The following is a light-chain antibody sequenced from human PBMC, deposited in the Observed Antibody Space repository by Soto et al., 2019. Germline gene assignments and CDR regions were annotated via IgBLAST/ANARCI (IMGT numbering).Light chain of an antibody. Sequence: QSALTQPPSASGSPGQSVTISCTGTSSDVGGCKFVSWYQQYPGKAPKLIIYEVSKRPSGVPDRFSGSKSGNTASLTVSGRQADDDAAYYCSSCTAGNNPYVFGTGTKLTVL. CDR2: EVS. CDR3: SSCTAGNNPYV. V-gene: IGLV2-8*01. J-gene: IGLJ1*01. CDR1: SSDVGGCKF.